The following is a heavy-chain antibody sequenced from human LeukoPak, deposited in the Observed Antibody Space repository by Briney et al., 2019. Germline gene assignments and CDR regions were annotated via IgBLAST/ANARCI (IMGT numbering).Heavy chain of an antibody. CDR3: ARGGGLDV. J-gene: IGHJ6*02. Sequence: GGSLRLSCAAYGFIFSDYPMHWVRQAPGKGLEWVASINHNGNVNYYVDSVKGRLTISRDNAKNSLYLQMSNLRAEDTAVYFCARGGGLDVWGQGATVTVSS. CDR1: GFIFSDYP. CDR2: INHNGNVN. V-gene: IGHV3-7*03. D-gene: IGHD3-16*01.